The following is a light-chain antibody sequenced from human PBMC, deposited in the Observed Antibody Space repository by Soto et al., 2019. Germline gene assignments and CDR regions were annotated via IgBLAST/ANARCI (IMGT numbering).Light chain of an antibody. CDR2: CAS. CDR3: QQYGSSRT. J-gene: IGKJ1*01. V-gene: IGKV3-20*01. Sequence: EIVLTQSPGTLSLSPGEGATLSCRASQSVTSSYLAWYQQKPGQAPRLLIYCASIRATGIPDRFSGSGSGTDFTLTISRLEPEDFAVYYCQQYGSSRTFGQGTKVEIK. CDR1: QSVTSSY.